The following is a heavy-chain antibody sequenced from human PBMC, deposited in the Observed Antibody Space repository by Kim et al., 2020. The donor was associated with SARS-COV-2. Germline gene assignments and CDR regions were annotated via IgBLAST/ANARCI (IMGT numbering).Heavy chain of an antibody. Sequence: QKFQGRVTITADESTSTAYMELSSLRSEGTAVYYCARDYGDGYNQYYFDYWGQGTLVTVSS. D-gene: IGHD5-12*01. V-gene: IGHV1-69*01. J-gene: IGHJ4*02. CDR3: ARDYGDGYNQYYFDY.